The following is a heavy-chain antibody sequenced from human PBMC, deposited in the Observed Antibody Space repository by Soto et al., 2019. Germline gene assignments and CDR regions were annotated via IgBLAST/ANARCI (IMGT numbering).Heavy chain of an antibody. CDR3: AKDSTGVWFITGTTHYFFAY. D-gene: IGHD1-20*01. CDR1: GFTFSSYA. J-gene: IGHJ4*02. CDR2: ISGSGGST. V-gene: IGHV3-23*01. Sequence: GGSLRLSCAASGFTFSSYAMSWVRQAPGKGLEWVSAISGSGGSTYYADSVKGRFTISRDNSKNTLYLQMNSLRAEDTAVYYCAKDSTGVWFITGTTHYFFAYGGQGTLVPVSS.